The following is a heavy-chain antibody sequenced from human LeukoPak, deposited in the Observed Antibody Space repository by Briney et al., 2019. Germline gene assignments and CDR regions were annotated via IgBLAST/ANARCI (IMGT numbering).Heavy chain of an antibody. CDR2: MNPNSGNT. CDR1: GGTFSSYD. D-gene: IGHD1-26*01. Sequence: ASVKVSCKASGGTFSSYDINWVRQATGQGLEWMGWMNPNSGNTGYAQRFQGRVTITRNTSISTAYMELSSLRSEDTAVYYCARSTIVGATGRAFDIWGQGTMVTVSS. CDR3: ARSTIVGATGRAFDI. V-gene: IGHV1-8*03. J-gene: IGHJ3*02.